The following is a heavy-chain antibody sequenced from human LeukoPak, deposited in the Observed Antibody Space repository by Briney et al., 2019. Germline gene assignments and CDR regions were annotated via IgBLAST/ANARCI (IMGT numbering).Heavy chain of an antibody. V-gene: IGHV1-2*06. J-gene: IGHJ4*02. CDR2: INPNSGGT. D-gene: IGHD5-12*01. CDR1: GGTFSSYA. Sequence: ASVKVSCKASGGTFSSYAISWVRQAPGQGLEWMGRINPNSGGTNYAQKFQGRVTMTRDTSISTAYMELSRLRSDDTAVYYCARGRYVDIVATIRGYFDYWGQGTLVTVSS. CDR3: ARGRYVDIVATIRGYFDY.